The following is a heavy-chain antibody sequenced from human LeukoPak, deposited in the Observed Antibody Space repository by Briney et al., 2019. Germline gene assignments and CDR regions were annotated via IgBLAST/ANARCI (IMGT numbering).Heavy chain of an antibody. D-gene: IGHD4-11*01. CDR1: GGSISSGGYY. CDR2: INYSGST. J-gene: IGHJ6*02. CDR3: ARSMAVDYNGPFYYYHGMDV. V-gene: IGHV4-31*03. Sequence: SETLSLTCTVSGGSISSGGYYWSWIRQHPGKGLEWIGYINYSGSTYYNPSLKSRVTISVDTSKNQFSLKLSSVAAADTAVYYCARSMAVDYNGPFYYYHGMDVWGQGTTVTVSS.